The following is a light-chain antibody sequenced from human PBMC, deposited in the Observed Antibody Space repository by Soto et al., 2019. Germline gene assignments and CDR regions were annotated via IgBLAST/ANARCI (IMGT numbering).Light chain of an antibody. CDR2: LRS. CDR3: MQALQTGGFT. V-gene: IGKV2-28*01. Sequence: DIVMTHSPLSLPVPPGKPASISCRSSQSLLHSNGYNYLDWYLQKPGQSPQLLIYLRSNRASGVPDRFSGSGSGTDFTLKISRVXAEDVGVYYCMQALQTGGFTFGPGTKVDIK. CDR1: QSLLHSNGYNY. J-gene: IGKJ3*01.